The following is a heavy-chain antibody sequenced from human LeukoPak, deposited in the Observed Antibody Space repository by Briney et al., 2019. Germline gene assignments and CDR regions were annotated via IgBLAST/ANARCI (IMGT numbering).Heavy chain of an antibody. CDR1: GFTFSSYA. V-gene: IGHV3-23*01. J-gene: IGHJ4*02. Sequence: GGSLRLSCAASGFTFSSYAMSWVRQAPGKGLEWVSAISGSGGSTYYADSVKGRFTISRDNSKNTLYPQMNSLRAEDTAVYYCAKDPDSSSWYDNYFDYWGQGTLVTVSS. CDR2: ISGSGGST. D-gene: IGHD6-13*01. CDR3: AKDPDSSSWYDNYFDY.